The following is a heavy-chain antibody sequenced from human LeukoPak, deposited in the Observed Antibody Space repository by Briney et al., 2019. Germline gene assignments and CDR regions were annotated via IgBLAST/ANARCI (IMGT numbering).Heavy chain of an antibody. CDR3: ARGHCSSTSCYKYDY. J-gene: IGHJ4*02. V-gene: IGHV1-69*13. D-gene: IGHD2-2*02. CDR1: GGTFSSYA. CDR2: IIPIFGTA. Sequence: SVKVSCKASGGTFSSYAISWVRQAPGQGFEWMGGIIPIFGTANYAQKFQGRVTITADESTSTAYMELSSLRSEDTAVYYCARGHCSSTSCYKYDYWGQGTLVTVSS.